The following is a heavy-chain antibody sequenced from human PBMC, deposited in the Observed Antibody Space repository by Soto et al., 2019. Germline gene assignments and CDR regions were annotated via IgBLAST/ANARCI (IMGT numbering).Heavy chain of an antibody. CDR3: ARDRGSGRY. Sequence: EVQLVESGGDLVQPGGSLRLSCVTSGLPFSNYWLSWVRQAPGKGLEWVANINQAGNKKYYVDSVKGRFTISRDNAKNSLYLQMNSLKAEDTAVYYCARDRGSGRYWGQGTLVTVSS. D-gene: IGHD2-8*02. V-gene: IGHV3-7*05. CDR1: GLPFSNYW. CDR2: INQAGNKK. J-gene: IGHJ4*02.